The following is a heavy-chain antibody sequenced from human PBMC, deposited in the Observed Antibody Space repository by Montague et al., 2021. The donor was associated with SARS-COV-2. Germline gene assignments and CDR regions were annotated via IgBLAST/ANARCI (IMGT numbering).Heavy chain of an antibody. J-gene: IGHJ4*02. V-gene: IGHV3-48*03. CDR3: ARDLVVTDGISDY. CDR2: ISGAGTTI. Sequence: SLRLSCAASGFTFSYFEMNWVRQAPGKGLEWISYISGAGTTIYYAASVKGRFTISRDNAKNSLYLQMNSLRAEDTAVYYCARDLVVTDGISDYWGQGTLVTVSS. CDR1: GFTFSYFE. D-gene: IGHD2-8*02.